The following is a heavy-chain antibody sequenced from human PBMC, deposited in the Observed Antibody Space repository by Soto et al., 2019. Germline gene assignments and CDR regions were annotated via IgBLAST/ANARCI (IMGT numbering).Heavy chain of an antibody. CDR2: MRTASGDT. J-gene: IGHJ4*02. CDR3: ARGSYRGDYVHYFDY. V-gene: IGHV1-2*02. Sequence: ASVKVSCKASRYTFTSYDIFWVRQSPGQGLEWMGWMRTASGDTHYAQNFQGRVTMTRDTSISTAYMELNNLVSADTAVYYCARGSYRGDYVHYFDYWGQGTLVTVSS. D-gene: IGHD4-17*01. CDR1: RYTFTSYD.